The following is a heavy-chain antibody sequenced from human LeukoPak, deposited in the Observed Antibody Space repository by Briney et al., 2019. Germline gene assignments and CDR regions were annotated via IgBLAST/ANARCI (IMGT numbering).Heavy chain of an antibody. CDR2: IIPILGIA. CDR1: GGSFSSYA. J-gene: IGHJ6*02. Sequence: ASVKVSCKAFGGSFSSYAISWVRPAPGQGLEWMGRIIPILGIANYAQKFQGRVTITADKSTSTAYMELSSLRSEDTALYYCARDPYIAVADYYYGMDVWGQGTTVTVSS. D-gene: IGHD6-19*01. CDR3: ARDPYIAVADYYYGMDV. V-gene: IGHV1-69*04.